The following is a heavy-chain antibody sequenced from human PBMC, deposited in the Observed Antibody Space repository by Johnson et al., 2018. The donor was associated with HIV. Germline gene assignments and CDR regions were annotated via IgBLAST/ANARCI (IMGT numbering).Heavy chain of an antibody. V-gene: IGHV3-23*04. Sequence: VQLVESGGGLVQPGGSLRLSCAASGFTFSSYAMSWVRQAPGKGLVWVSRINWNGGSTGYADSVKGRFTISRDNSKNTLFMQMNSLRGEDTAVYYCARDNGAVAGPEGAFDIWGQGTMVTVSS. D-gene: IGHD6-19*01. CDR2: INWNGGST. CDR1: GFTFSSYA. J-gene: IGHJ3*02. CDR3: ARDNGAVAGPEGAFDI.